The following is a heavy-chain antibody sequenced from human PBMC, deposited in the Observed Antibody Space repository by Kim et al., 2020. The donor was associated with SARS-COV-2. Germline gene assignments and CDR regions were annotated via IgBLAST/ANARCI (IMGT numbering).Heavy chain of an antibody. Sequence: GGSLRLSCAASGFTFSSYAMHWVRQAPGKGLEWVAVISYDGSNKYYADSVKGRFTISRDNSKNTLYLQMNSLRAVDTAVYYCARGSRNFQHWGRGPLVTVSS. J-gene: IGHJ1*01. CDR3: ARGSRNFQH. V-gene: IGHV3-30*04. CDR1: GFTFSSYA. CDR2: ISYDGSNK.